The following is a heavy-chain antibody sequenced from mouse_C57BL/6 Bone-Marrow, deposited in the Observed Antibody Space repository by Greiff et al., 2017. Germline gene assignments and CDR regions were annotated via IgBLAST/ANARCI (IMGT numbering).Heavy chain of an antibody. Sequence: VKLEESGPGLVQPSQSLSITCTVSGFSLTSYGVHWVRQSPGKGLEWLGVIWRGGSTDYNAAFMSRLSITKDNSKSQVFLKMNSLQADDTAIYYCAKNRWGGAMDYWGQGTSVTVSS. V-gene: IGHV2-5*01. CDR1: GFSLTSYG. D-gene: IGHD4-1*01. CDR3: AKNRWGGAMDY. J-gene: IGHJ4*01. CDR2: IWRGGST.